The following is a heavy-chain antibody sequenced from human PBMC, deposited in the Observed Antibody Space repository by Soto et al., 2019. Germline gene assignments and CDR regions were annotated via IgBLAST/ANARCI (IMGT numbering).Heavy chain of an antibody. CDR1: GDSISRYY. Sequence: QVQLQESGPGLVKPSETLSLPCTVSGDSISRYYWCWIRLSPGKGLEWLGYIYYSGETNYNPSVKSRVTLSVDRTEHQFSLKLSSLTAADTAVYYCARDQGGEFLKGSGMDVWGQGTTVTVSS. J-gene: IGHJ6*02. CDR3: ARDQGGEFLKGSGMDV. D-gene: IGHD3-10*01. CDR2: IYYSGET. V-gene: IGHV4-59*01.